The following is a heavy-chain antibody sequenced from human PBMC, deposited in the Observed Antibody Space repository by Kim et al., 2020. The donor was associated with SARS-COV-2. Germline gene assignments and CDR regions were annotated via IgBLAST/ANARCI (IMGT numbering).Heavy chain of an antibody. CDR1: GYSISSGYY. CDR3: ARGLTGYYPH. V-gene: IGHV4-38-2*02. J-gene: IGHJ4*02. Sequence: SETLSLTCTVSGYSISSGYYWGWIRQPPGKGLEWIGSIYHSGSTYYNPSLKSRVTISVDTSKNQFSLKLSSVTAADTAVYYCARGLTGYYPHWGQGTLVTVSS. D-gene: IGHD3-9*01. CDR2: IYHSGST.